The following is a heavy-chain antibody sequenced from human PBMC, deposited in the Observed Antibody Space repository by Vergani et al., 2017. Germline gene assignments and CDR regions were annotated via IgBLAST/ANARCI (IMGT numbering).Heavy chain of an antibody. J-gene: IGHJ6*02. CDR2: FYTDGGT. CDR3: ARDPLYSTTWPFLLLDMDV. V-gene: IGHV4-61*02. D-gene: IGHD6-13*01. Sequence: QVQLQESGPGLVRPSQTLSLTCTVSGGSISSGSYYWSWFRQPAGKGLEWIGRFYTDGGTSYNPSLKSRVTISVDTSKNQFSLQLSSVTAADTAVYYCARDPLYSTTWPFLLLDMDVWGQGTTVTVSS. CDR1: GGSISSGSYY.